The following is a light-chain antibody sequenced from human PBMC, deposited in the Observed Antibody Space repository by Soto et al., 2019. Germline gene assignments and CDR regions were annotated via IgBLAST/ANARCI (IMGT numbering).Light chain of an antibody. CDR3: SSYAGSNNLVV. V-gene: IGLV2-8*01. CDR1: GSDVGGYNY. Sequence: QSALTQPPSASGSPGQSVTISCTGTGSDVGGYNYVSWYQQHPGKAPKLMIYEVSKRPSGVPDRFSGSRSGNTASLTVSGLQAEDEADYYCSSYAGSNNLVVFGGGTKLTVL. CDR2: EVS. J-gene: IGLJ2*01.